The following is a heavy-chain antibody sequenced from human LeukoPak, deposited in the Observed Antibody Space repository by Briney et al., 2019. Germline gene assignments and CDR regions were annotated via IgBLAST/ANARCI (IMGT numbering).Heavy chain of an antibody. CDR2: IYTSGST. J-gene: IGHJ4*02. D-gene: IGHD1-26*01. CDR3: ARSGGSGTYYDGSFDC. Sequence: NPSETLSLTCSVFGGSITSYYWSWIRQAAGKGLEWIGRIYTSGSTAYNPSLKSRVTMSVDTSKNQFSLKLYSVTAADTAVYYCARSGGSGTYYDGSFDCWGQGTLVTVSS. V-gene: IGHV4-4*07. CDR1: GGSITSYY.